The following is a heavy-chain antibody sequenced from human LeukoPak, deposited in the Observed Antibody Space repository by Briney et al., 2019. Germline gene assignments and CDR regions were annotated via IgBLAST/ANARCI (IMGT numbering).Heavy chain of an antibody. CDR1: GFTFSSYG. V-gene: IGHV3-21*01. Sequence: GGSLRLSCAASGFTFSSYGMHWVRQAPGKGLEWVSSISSSSSYIYYADSVKGRFTISRDNAKNSLYLQMNSLRAEDTAVYYCASPKIVGASYDFDYWGQGTLVTVSS. D-gene: IGHD1-26*01. J-gene: IGHJ4*02. CDR2: ISSSSSYI. CDR3: ASPKIVGASYDFDY.